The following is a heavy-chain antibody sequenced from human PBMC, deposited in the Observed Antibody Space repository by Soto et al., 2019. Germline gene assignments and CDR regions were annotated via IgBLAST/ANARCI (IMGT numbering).Heavy chain of an antibody. V-gene: IGHV3-30-3*01. J-gene: IGHJ4*02. CDR3: ARVEGSGYSYYFDY. CDR2: ISYDGSNK. Sequence: GGSLRLSCAASGFTFSSYAMHWVRQAPGKGLEWVAVISYDGSNKYYADSVKGRFTISRDNSKNTLYLQMTSLRAEDTAVYYCARVEGSGYSYYFDYWGQGTLVTVSS. CDR1: GFTFSSYA. D-gene: IGHD3-22*01.